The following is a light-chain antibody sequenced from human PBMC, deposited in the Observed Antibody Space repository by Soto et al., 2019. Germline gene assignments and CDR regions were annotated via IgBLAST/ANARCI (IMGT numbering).Light chain of an antibody. CDR3: KQYNTYPWT. J-gene: IGKJ1*01. CDR1: QSISSW. CDR2: KAS. Sequence: DIQMTQYPSTLSASVGDRVSITCRASQSISSWLAWYQKKPGTAPKLLIYKASSLESEVPSRFSGSGSGTEFTLTISSLQPDDVATYYCKQYNTYPWTFGQGTKVEIK. V-gene: IGKV1-5*03.